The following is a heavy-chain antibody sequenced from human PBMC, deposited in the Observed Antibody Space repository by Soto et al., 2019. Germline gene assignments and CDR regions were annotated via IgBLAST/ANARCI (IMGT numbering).Heavy chain of an antibody. J-gene: IGHJ5*02. CDR1: GYTFTSYD. CDR2: MNPNSGNT. CDR3: ARGGEPYYGFWSWGSGWFDP. Sequence: QVQLVQSGAEVKKPGASVKVSCKASGYTFTSYDINWVRQATGQGLEWMGWMNPNSGNTGYAQKFQGRVTMTRNTSISTAYMELSSLRSEDTAVYYCARGGEPYYGFWSWGSGWFDPWGQGTLVTVSS. V-gene: IGHV1-8*01. D-gene: IGHD3-3*01.